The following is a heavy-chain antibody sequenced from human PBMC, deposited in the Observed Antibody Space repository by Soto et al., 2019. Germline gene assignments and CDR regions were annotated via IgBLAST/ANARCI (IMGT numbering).Heavy chain of an antibody. CDR3: ARDGRNSYGSYYYYYYGMDV. D-gene: IGHD5-18*01. CDR1: GYTFTSYA. J-gene: IGHJ6*02. CDR2: INAGNGNT. V-gene: IGHV1-3*01. Sequence: QVQLVQSGAEVKKPGASVKVSCKASGYTFTSYAMHLVRQAPGQRLEWMGWINAGNGNTKYSQKFQGRVTITRDTSASTAYMELSSLRSEDTAVYYCARDGRNSYGSYYYYYYGMDVWGQGTTVTVSS.